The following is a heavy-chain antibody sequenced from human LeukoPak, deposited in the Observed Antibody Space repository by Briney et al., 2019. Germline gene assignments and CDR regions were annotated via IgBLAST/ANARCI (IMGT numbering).Heavy chain of an antibody. CDR1: GGTFSYA. CDR2: NIPIFGTT. J-gene: IGHJ4*02. V-gene: IGHV1-69*05. Sequence: ASVKVSCKVSGGTFSYAISWVRQAPGQGLEWMGGNIPIFGTTDYAQNFQGRGTFTTDESKSTAYMELSSLRSEDTAVYYCARGAWGYNYGYHNYWGQGTLVTVSS. CDR3: ARGAWGYNYGYHNY. D-gene: IGHD5-18*01.